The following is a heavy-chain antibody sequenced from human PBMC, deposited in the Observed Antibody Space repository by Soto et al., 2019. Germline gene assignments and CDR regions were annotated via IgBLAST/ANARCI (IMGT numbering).Heavy chain of an antibody. J-gene: IGHJ6*02. Sequence: GGSLRLSCAASGFTFSSYAMHWVRQAPGKGLEWVAVISYDGSNKYYADSVKGRFTISRDNSKNTLYLQMNSLRAEDTAVYYCARDRWFGDYYYGMDVWGQGTTVTVSS. CDR1: GFTFSSYA. CDR2: ISYDGSNK. CDR3: ARDRWFGDYYYGMDV. D-gene: IGHD3-10*01. V-gene: IGHV3-30-3*01.